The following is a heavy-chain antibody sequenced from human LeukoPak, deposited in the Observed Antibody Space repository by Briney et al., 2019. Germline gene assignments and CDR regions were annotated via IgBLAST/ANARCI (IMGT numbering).Heavy chain of an antibody. J-gene: IGHJ6*03. CDR3: ARGLWKVRGVIHPSYYYYMDV. V-gene: IGHV4-39*01. D-gene: IGHD3-10*01. CDR1: GGSISSSSYY. CDR2: IYYSGST. Sequence: PSETLSLTCTVSGGSISSSSYYWGWIRQPPGKGLEWIGSIYYSGSTYYNPSLKSRVTISVDTSKNQFSLKLNSVTAADTAVYYCARGLWKVRGVIHPSYYYYMDVWGKGTTVTVSS.